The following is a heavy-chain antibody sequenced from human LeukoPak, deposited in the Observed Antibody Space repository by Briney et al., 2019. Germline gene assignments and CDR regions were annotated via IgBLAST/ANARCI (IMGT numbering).Heavy chain of an antibody. J-gene: IGHJ3*02. CDR1: GFTFSSYA. CDR2: ISYDGSNK. D-gene: IGHD1-1*01. V-gene: IGHV3-30-3*01. CDR3: ARDWQLERWGGNAFDI. Sequence: GGSLRLSCAASGFTFSSYAMHWVRQAPGKGLEWVAVISYDGSNKYYADSVKGRFTISRDNDKNSLYLQMNSLRAEDTAVYYCARDWQLERWGGNAFDIWGQGTMVTVSS.